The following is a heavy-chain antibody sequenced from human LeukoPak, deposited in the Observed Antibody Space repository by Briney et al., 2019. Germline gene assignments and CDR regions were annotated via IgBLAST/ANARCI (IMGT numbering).Heavy chain of an antibody. CDR3: AREGIAAAGTLFC. CDR1: GGSISSGSDY. D-gene: IGHD6-13*01. CDR2: IYTSGST. J-gene: IGHJ4*02. V-gene: IGHV4-61*02. Sequence: PSETLSLTCTVSGGSISSGSDYWSWIRQPAGRGLEWIGRIYTSGSTNYNPSLKSRVTISVDTSKNQFSLKLSSVTAADTAVYYCAREGIAAAGTLFCWGQGTLVTVSS.